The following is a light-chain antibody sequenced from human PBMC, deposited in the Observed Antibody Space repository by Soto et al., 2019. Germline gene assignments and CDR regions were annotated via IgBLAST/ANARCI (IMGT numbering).Light chain of an antibody. Sequence: DIVMTQSPDSLAVSLGERATINCKSSQSLLYSSNNKNFLAWYQQKPGQPPKLLFYWASTRQSGVPDRFSGSGSGKDFTLTITSVQAQDVAAYYCQQYYSSLAITSGQGTRLEIK. J-gene: IGKJ5*01. V-gene: IGKV4-1*01. CDR3: QQYYSSLAIT. CDR1: QSLLYSSNNKNF. CDR2: WAS.